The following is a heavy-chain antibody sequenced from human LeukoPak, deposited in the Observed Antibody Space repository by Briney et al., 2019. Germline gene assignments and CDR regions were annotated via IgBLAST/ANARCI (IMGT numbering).Heavy chain of an antibody. CDR1: GFTLNNAW. Sequence: SGGSLRLSCAASGFTLNNAWMSWVRQAPGKGLEWLGRIKRETDGGTIDYAAPVKGRFTISRDDSRNTLYLQMDSLKIEDTAVYYCTTDRYYDNSELQFQHWGQGTLVTVSS. CDR3: TTDRYYDNSELQFQH. D-gene: IGHD3-22*01. V-gene: IGHV3-15*01. CDR2: IKRETDGGTI. J-gene: IGHJ1*01.